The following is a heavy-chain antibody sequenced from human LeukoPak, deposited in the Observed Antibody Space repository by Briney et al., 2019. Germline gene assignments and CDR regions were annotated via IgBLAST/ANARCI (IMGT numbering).Heavy chain of an antibody. CDR3: ARAKDCGSITCPFDI. D-gene: IGHD2-2*01. Sequence: TGGSLRLSCAASAFTFHDYGMSWVRQAPGKGLEWVSNINWNSGSTAYADSVKGRFTISRDNGKNSLYLQMNSLRVEDTALYYCARAKDCGSITCPFDIWGQGTMVTVSS. CDR2: INWNSGST. V-gene: IGHV3-20*04. J-gene: IGHJ3*02. CDR1: AFTFHDYG.